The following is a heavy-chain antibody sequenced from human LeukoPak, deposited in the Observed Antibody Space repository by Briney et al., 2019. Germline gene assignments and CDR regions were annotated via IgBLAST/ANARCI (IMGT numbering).Heavy chain of an antibody. D-gene: IGHD4-17*01. CDR1: GFTFSSYA. CDR2: ISGSGGST. V-gene: IGHV3-23*01. Sequence: GGSLRPSCAASGFTFSSYAMSWVRQAPGKGLEWVSAISGSGGSTYYADSVKGRFTISRDNSKNTLYLQMNSLRAEDTAVYYCAKDGTRYTVTTLFDYWGQGTLVTVSS. J-gene: IGHJ4*02. CDR3: AKDGTRYTVTTLFDY.